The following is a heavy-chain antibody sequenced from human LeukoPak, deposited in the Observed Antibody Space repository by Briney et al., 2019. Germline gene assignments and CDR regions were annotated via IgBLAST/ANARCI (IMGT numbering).Heavy chain of an antibody. D-gene: IGHD3-16*01. CDR1: GYTFTSYG. J-gene: IGHJ6*03. CDR3: AREGASGGYYYYMDV. Sequence: GASVKVSCKASGYTFTSYGISWVRQSPGQGLEWMGWISAYNGNTNYAQKLQGRVTMTTDTSTSTAYMELRSLRSDDTAVYYCAREGASGGYYYYMDVWGKGTTVTVSS. V-gene: IGHV1-18*01. CDR2: ISAYNGNT.